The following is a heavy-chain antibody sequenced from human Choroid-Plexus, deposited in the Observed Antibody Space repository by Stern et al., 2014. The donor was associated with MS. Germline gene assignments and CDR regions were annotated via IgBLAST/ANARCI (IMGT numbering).Heavy chain of an antibody. D-gene: IGHD3-3*01. Sequence: EVQLVESGGGLVQPGGSLTISCTAAGFTFGNYWMTWVRQAPGTGLEWGANIKEDGDEKNYVYSVKGRCPISRDNAKNSLYLQMNSLRVEDTALYYCARVYNTIYGIVTQRGSGMDVWGQGTTVIVSS. CDR3: ARVYNTIYGIVTQRGSGMDV. J-gene: IGHJ6*02. CDR2: IKEDGDEK. V-gene: IGHV3-7*01. CDR1: GFTFGNYW.